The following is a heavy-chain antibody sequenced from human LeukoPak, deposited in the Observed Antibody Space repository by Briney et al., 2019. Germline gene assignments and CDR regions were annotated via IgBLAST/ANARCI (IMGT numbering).Heavy chain of an antibody. Sequence: APVKVSCKASGYTFTSYGFSWVRQAPGQGLEWMGWVSAYNGNTNYAQKLQGRVTMTTDTSTSTAYMELRSLRSDDTAVYYCARDQSGYGSFDYWGQGTLVTVSS. V-gene: IGHV1-18*01. J-gene: IGHJ4*02. CDR3: ARDQSGYGSFDY. CDR2: VSAYNGNT. D-gene: IGHD5-12*01. CDR1: GYTFTSYG.